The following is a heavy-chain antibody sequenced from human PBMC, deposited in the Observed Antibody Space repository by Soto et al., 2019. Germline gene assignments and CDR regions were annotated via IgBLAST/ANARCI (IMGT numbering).Heavy chain of an antibody. CDR2: VYYSGST. V-gene: IGHV4-39*07. D-gene: IGHD3-3*01. CDR1: GPSISSSTYY. J-gene: IGHJ3*02. Sequence: PSETLSLTCTVSGPSISSSTYYWGWIRQPPGKGLEWIGSVYYSGSTSYHPSLKSRVTISVDKSKNQFSLKLSSVTAADTAVYYCARDWTLLRGVYAFDIWGQGTMVTVSS. CDR3: ARDWTLLRGVYAFDI.